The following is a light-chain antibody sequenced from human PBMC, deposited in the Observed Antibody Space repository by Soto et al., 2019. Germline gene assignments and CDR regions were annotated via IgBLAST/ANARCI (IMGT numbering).Light chain of an antibody. J-gene: IGKJ1*01. CDR2: WAS. CDR3: QQYYSTPET. CDR1: QSVLYSSNNKNY. Sequence: DIVMTQSPDSLAVSLGERATINCKSSQSVLYSSNNKNYLAWYQQKPGQPPKLLIYWASTRESGVPDRFSGSGSGTDXXXXIXXXQAEDVAVYYCQQYYSTPETFGQGTKVEIK. V-gene: IGKV4-1*01.